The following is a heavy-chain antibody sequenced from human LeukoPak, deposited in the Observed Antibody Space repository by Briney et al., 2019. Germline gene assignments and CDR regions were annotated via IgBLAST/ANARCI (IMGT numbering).Heavy chain of an antibody. D-gene: IGHD2-2*01. J-gene: IGHJ6*04. CDR1: GFTFSSYA. Sequence: GGSLRLSCAASGFTFSSYAMSWVRQAPGKGLEWVSAISGSGGTTYYADSVKGRFTISRDNSKNTLCLQMNSLRVEDTALYYCAKEGIVAVPAAMMDVWGKGTTVTVSS. CDR3: AKEGIVAVPAAMMDV. V-gene: IGHV3-23*01. CDR2: ISGSGGTT.